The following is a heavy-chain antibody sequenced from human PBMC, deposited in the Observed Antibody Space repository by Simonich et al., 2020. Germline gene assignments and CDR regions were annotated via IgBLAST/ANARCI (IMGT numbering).Heavy chain of an antibody. CDR3: ARHTVKSIAATNYYYGMDV. CDR2: INHSGST. J-gene: IGHJ6*02. V-gene: IGHV4-34*01. CDR1: GGSFSGYY. D-gene: IGHD6-13*01. Sequence: QVQLQQWGAGLLKPSETLSLTCAVYGGSFSGYYWSWIRPPPGKGLEWIGEINHSGSTNDNPSLKSLVTISVDTSKNQVSLKLSSVTAADTAVYYCARHTVKSIAATNYYYGMDVWGQGTTVTVSS.